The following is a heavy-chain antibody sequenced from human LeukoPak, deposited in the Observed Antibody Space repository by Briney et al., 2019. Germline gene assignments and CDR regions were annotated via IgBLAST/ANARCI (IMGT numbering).Heavy chain of an antibody. V-gene: IGHV4-34*01. J-gene: IGHJ4*02. CDR2: INNSGST. D-gene: IGHD2-15*01. CDR1: GGSFSGYY. CDR3: ARLPDKYCSGGSCYRNDY. Sequence: SETLSLTCAVYGGSFSGYYWSWIRQPPGKGLEWIGEINNSGSTNYNPSLNSRVTISVDTSKNQFSLKLSSVTAADTAVYYCARLPDKYCSGGSCYRNDYWGQGTLVTVSS.